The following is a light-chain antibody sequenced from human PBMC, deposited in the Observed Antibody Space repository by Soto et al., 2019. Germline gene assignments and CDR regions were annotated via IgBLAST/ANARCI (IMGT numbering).Light chain of an antibody. CDR1: SSDVGGYNY. CDR3: SSYAASNNFYFV. Sequence: QSALTQPPSASGSPGQSVTISCTGTSSDVGGYNYVSWYQQYPGRAPKLMIYEVTKRHSGVPDRFSVSKSGNTASLTVSGLQAADEADYYCSSYAASNNFYFVFGGGTKLTVL. J-gene: IGLJ3*02. V-gene: IGLV2-8*01. CDR2: EVT.